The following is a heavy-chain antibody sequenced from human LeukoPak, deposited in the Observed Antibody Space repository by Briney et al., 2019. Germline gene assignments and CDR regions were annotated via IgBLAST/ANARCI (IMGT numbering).Heavy chain of an antibody. CDR2: ISYDGSNK. Sequence: GGSLRLSCAASGFTFSSYAMHWVRQAPGKGLEWVAVISYDGSNKYYADSVKGRFTISRDNSKNTLYLQMNSLRAEDTAVYYCARVGDYYDSSGYSGYWGQGTLVTVSS. CDR3: ARVGDYYDSSGYSGY. D-gene: IGHD3-22*01. V-gene: IGHV3-30*04. CDR1: GFTFSSYA. J-gene: IGHJ4*02.